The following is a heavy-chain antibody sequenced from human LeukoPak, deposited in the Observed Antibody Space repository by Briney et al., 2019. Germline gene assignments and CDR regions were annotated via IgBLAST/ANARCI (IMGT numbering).Heavy chain of an antibody. CDR1: GYSFTSYL. J-gene: IGHJ6*03. V-gene: IGHV5-51*01. CDR3: ARHSRNDENYYYYMDV. Sequence: GESLKISCKGSGYSFTSYLIGWVRQMPGKGLEWMGIIYPGDSDTRYSPSFQGQVTISADKSISTAYLQWSSLKASDTAMYYCARHSRNDENYYYYMDVWGKGTTVTVSS. CDR2: IYPGDSDT. D-gene: IGHD1-1*01.